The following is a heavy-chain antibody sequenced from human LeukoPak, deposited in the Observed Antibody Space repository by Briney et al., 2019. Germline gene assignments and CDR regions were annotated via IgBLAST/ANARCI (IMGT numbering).Heavy chain of an antibody. Sequence: HRGSVKLSCAVSGYTLTELSMHWVRQAPGKGLEWMGGFDPEDGKTIYAQKFQGRVTMTEDTSTDTAYMELSSLRAEDTAVYYCATGKNRGSYPYWGQGTLVTVSS. CDR1: GYTLTELS. D-gene: IGHD1-26*01. CDR2: FDPEDGKT. J-gene: IGHJ4*02. V-gene: IGHV1-24*01. CDR3: ATGKNRGSYPY.